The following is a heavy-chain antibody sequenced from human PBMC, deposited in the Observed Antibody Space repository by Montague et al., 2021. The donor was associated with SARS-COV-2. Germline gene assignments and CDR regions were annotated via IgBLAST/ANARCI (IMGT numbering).Heavy chain of an antibody. J-gene: IGHJ4*02. CDR3: ARWDPQTLTVIGLRGKSASDY. Sequence: SETLSLTCAVYGGSFSGYYWTWIRQSPGKGLEWTAEINHSGTTNYNFNPSLRSRVTISVGTSKSQFSLKLSSVTAADTGVYYCARWDPQTLTVIGLRGKSASDYWGQGTLVTVSS. D-gene: IGHD2-21*01. CDR2: INHSGTT. CDR1: GGSFSGYY. V-gene: IGHV4-34*01.